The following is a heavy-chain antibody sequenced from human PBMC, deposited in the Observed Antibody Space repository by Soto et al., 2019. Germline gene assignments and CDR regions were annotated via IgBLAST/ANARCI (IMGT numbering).Heavy chain of an antibody. CDR3: ARQYGSYSSGWYSGGAFDI. J-gene: IGHJ3*02. D-gene: IGHD6-19*01. Sequence: VIIYPGDSDTRYSPSFQGQVTISADKSISTAYLQWSSLKASDTAMYYCARQYGSYSSGWYSGGAFDIWGQGTMVTVSS. V-gene: IGHV5-51*01. CDR2: IYPGDSDT.